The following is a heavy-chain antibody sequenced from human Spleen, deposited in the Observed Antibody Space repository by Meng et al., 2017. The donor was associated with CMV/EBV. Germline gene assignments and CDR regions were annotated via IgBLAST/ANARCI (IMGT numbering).Heavy chain of an antibody. CDR1: GGSISSGDYY. V-gene: IGHV4-30-4*08. CDR2: IYYRGST. Sequence: VQRQASGPDLPNPPQTLSLTCPVSGGSISSGDYYWSWIRQPPGKGLEWIGHIYYRGSTYYNPSLKSRLTISVDTSKNQFSLELSSVTAADTAVYYCARVFGRDYPDSWGRGTLVTVSS. CDR3: ARVFGRDYPDS. D-gene: IGHD3-16*01. J-gene: IGHJ4*02.